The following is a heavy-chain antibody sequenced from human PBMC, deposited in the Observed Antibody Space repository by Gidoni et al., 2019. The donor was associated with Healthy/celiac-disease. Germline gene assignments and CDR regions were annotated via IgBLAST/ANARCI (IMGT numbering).Heavy chain of an antibody. CDR3: ARLSPQEYYYDSSGYYKYNWFDP. J-gene: IGHJ5*02. CDR1: GYTFTSYD. CDR2: MNPNSGNT. D-gene: IGHD3-22*01. V-gene: IGHV1-8*01. Sequence: QVQLVPSGAEVKKPGASVKVSCKASGYTFTSYDINSVRQATGQGLEWMGWMNPNSGNTGYAQEFQGRVTMTRNTSISTAYMELSSLRSEDTAVYYCARLSPQEYYYDSSGYYKYNWFDPWGQGTLVTVSS.